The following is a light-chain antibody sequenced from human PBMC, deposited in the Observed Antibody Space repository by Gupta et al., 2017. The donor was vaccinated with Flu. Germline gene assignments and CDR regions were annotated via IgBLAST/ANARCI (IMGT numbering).Light chain of an antibody. CDR3: SSFAGNTYV. Sequence: QSALTQPPSASGSPGQSVTISCTGTSSDVGGYDYVSWYQQHPGKAPKVMIYEVNKGPSGVPDRFSGSKSGNSASLTVSGLQAEDEADYYCSSFAGNTYVFGTGTKVTVL. CDR1: SSDVGGYDY. V-gene: IGLV2-8*01. CDR2: EVN. J-gene: IGLJ1*01.